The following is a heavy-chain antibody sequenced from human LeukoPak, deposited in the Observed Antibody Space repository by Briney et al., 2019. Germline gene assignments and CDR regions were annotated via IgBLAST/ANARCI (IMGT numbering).Heavy chain of an antibody. CDR3: AKQHAATGGYFDY. Sequence: PGGSLRLSCAASGFTFTNYAMSWVRQAPGKGLEYISTFSVSDGRTYYADSVKGRFTISRDNSKYTVYLQINSLRVEDTAVYYCAKQHAATGGYFDYWGQGTLVTVSS. V-gene: IGHV3-23*01. CDR1: GFTFTNYA. J-gene: IGHJ4*02. CDR2: FSVSDGRT. D-gene: IGHD3-10*01.